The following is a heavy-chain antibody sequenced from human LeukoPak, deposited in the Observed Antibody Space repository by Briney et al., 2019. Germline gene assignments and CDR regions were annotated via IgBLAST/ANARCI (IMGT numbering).Heavy chain of an antibody. Sequence: GGSLRLSCAASGFTFSSYSMNWVRQAPGKGLEWVSSISSSSSYIYYADSVKGRFTISRDNSKNTLYLQMNSLRAEDTAVYYCARDHCSGGSCYGWWHRSYYYYGMDVWGQGTTVTVSS. CDR1: GFTFSSYS. CDR3: ARDHCSGGSCYGWWHRSYYYYGMDV. J-gene: IGHJ6*02. V-gene: IGHV3-21*01. CDR2: ISSSSSYI. D-gene: IGHD2-15*01.